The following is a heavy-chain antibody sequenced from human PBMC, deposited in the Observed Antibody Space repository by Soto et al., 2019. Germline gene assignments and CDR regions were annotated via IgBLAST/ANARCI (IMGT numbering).Heavy chain of an antibody. CDR2: VFHSGST. V-gene: IGHV4-30-2*01. CDR1: GGSISSGGYS. CDR3: ARGSYGAGSDY. Sequence: TQSHTYAVSGGSISSGGYSWSWIRQPPGKGLEWIGYVFHSGSTYYSPSLKSRVTISIDGSKNQFSLKLTSVTAADTAVYYCARGSYGAGSDYWGQGILVTVSS. D-gene: IGHD3-10*01. J-gene: IGHJ4*02.